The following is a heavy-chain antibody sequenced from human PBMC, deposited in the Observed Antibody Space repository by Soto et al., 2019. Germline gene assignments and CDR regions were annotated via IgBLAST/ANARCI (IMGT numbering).Heavy chain of an antibody. CDR1: GGSISSYY. D-gene: IGHD3-16*02. CDR3: ARDQADYIWGSYRWLQFGAFDI. Sequence: SETLSLTCTVSGGSISSYYWSWIRQPPGKGLEWIGYIYYSGSTNYNPSLKSRVTISVETSKNQFSLKLSSVTAADTAVYYCARDQADYIWGSYRWLQFGAFDIWGQGTMVTVSS. J-gene: IGHJ3*02. CDR2: IYYSGST. V-gene: IGHV4-59*01.